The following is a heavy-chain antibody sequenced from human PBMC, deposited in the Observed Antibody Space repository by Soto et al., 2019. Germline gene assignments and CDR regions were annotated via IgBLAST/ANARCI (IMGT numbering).Heavy chain of an antibody. CDR3: ASTEVTIFGVVIHYYYYCMDV. Sequence: QVQLVQSGAEVKKPGSSVKVSCKASGGTFSSYAISWVRQAPGQGLEWMGGIIPIFGTANYAQKFQGRVTITADESTSTAYSELSSLRSEDTAVYYCASTEVTIFGVVIHYYYYCMDVWGQGTTVTVSS. CDR2: IIPIFGTA. D-gene: IGHD3-3*01. J-gene: IGHJ6*02. CDR1: GGTFSSYA. V-gene: IGHV1-69*01.